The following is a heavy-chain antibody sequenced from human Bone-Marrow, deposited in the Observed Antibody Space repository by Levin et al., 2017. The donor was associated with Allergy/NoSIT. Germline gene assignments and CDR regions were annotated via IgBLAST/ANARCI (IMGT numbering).Heavy chain of an antibody. Sequence: GESLKISCAASGFTFSSYAMHWVRQAPGKGLEWVAVISYDGSNKYYADSVKGRFTISRDNSKNTLYLQMNSLRAEDTAVYYCAKAWFGELTTIGYWGQGTLVTVSS. CDR1: GFTFSSYA. V-gene: IGHV3-30-3*01. CDR3: AKAWFGELTTIGY. D-gene: IGHD3-10*01. CDR2: ISYDGSNK. J-gene: IGHJ4*02.